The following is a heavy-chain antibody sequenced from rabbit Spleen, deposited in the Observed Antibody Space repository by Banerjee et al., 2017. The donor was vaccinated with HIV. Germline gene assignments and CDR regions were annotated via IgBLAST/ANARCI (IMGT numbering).Heavy chain of an antibody. CDR2: IDPVFGAT. CDR3: ARDTSSSFSSYGMDL. CDR1: GFDLNTYG. J-gene: IGHJ6*01. Sequence: QEQLVESGGGLVQPGGSLKLSCKASGFDLNTYGVSWVRQAPGKGLEWIAYIDPVFGATYYAPWVNGRFTISSHNAQNTLYLQLNSLTVADTATYFCARDTSSSFSSYGMDLWGPGTLVTVS. D-gene: IGHD1-1*01. V-gene: IGHV1S47*01.